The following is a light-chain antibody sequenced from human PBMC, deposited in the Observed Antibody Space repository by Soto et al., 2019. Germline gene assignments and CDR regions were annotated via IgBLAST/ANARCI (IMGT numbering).Light chain of an antibody. CDR2: EVR. CDR3: SAYAARSTLV. V-gene: IGLV2-14*01. Sequence: QSVLTQPASVSGSAGQSITISCSGTMRDVGAYNLVSWYQQHPGTAPKLIIYEVRNRPSGISSLSSCSRSGNTASLTISGLQYEDEGDYYCSAYAARSTLVFGGGTKVTVL. CDR1: MRDVGAYNL. J-gene: IGLJ3*02.